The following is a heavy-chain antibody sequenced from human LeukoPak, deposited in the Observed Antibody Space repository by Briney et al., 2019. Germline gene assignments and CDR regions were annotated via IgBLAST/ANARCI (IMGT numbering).Heavy chain of an antibody. J-gene: IGHJ4*02. CDR2: IYYGGNT. D-gene: IGHD1-1*01. CDR1: GDSVSSSNYY. Sequence: SETLSLTCAVSGDSVSSSNYYWSWLRQPPGKGLEWIGYIYYGGNTDYNPSLQSRVTISVDTSKSQFSLKLSSVTAADTAVYYCARLTRRSGNYFDYWGQGTLVTVSS. V-gene: IGHV4-61*01. CDR3: ARLTRRSGNYFDY.